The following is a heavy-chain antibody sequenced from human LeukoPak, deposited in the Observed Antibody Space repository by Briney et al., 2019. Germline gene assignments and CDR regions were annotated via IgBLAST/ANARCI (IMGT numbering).Heavy chain of an antibody. V-gene: IGHV1-2*04. J-gene: IGHJ6*02. Sequence: ASVKVSCKASGYSFSDYYIEWVRQAPGQGLEWMGWINSNNGATHYPQKFQGWVTMTRDTSISTVYMEVSGLKSDDTAVYYCAREETHHVYYGMDVWGQGTMVTVSS. CDR2: INSNNGAT. CDR1: GYSFSDYY. D-gene: IGHD1-14*01. CDR3: AREETHHVYYGMDV.